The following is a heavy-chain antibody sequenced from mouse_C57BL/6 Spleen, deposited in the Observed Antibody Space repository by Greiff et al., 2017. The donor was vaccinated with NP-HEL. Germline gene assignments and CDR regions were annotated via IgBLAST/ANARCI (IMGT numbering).Heavy chain of an antibody. D-gene: IGHD2-12*01. CDR3: ARDRPTIEMDY. CDR2: ISDGGSYT. J-gene: IGHJ4*01. Sequence: EVKLQESGGGLVKPGGSLKLSCAASGFTFSSYAMSWVRQTPEKRLEWVATISDGGSYTYYPDNVKGRFTISRDNAKNNLYLQMSHLKSEDTAMYYCARDRPTIEMDYWGQGTSVTVSS. V-gene: IGHV5-4*01. CDR1: GFTFSSYA.